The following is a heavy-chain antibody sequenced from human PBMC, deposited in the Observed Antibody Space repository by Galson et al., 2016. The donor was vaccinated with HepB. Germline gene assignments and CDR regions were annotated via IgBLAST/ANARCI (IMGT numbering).Heavy chain of an antibody. D-gene: IGHD6-19*01. J-gene: IGHJ4*02. CDR3: ARVTPRAVAGGWDY. CDR1: GYTFNNYG. V-gene: IGHV1-18*01. Sequence: SVKVSCKASGYTFNNYGITWVRQAPGQGLEWMGWINAYNGDTNYAQKFQGRVTVTIDRSTTSAYMELRGLTSDDTAMYYCARVTPRAVAGGWDYWGPGTLVIVSS. CDR2: INAYNGDT.